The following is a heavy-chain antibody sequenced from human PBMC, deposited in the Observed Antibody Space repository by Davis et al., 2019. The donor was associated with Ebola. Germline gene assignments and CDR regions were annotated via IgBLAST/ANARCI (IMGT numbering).Heavy chain of an antibody. J-gene: IGHJ6*02. CDR1: GYTFTTYD. CDR3: ARGGHFDWLTRWHYYGMDV. D-gene: IGHD3-9*01. CDR2: MNPNSENT. Sequence: AASVKVSCKASGYTFTTYDIHWVRQATGQGLEWMGWMNPNSENTGYAQKFQGRVTMTRSTSISTAYMELSSLRSEDTAVYYCARGGHFDWLTRWHYYGMDVWGQGTTVTVSS. V-gene: IGHV1-8*01.